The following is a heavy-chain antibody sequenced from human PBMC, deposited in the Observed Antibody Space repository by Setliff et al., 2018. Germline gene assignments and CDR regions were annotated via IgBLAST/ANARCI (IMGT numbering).Heavy chain of an antibody. CDR1: GGSISSGGYY. Sequence: SCTVSGGSISSGGYYWSWIRQHPGKGLEWIGYIYYSGSTNFSPSLKSRVTISLDTSKNQFSLNLTSVTAADTAVYYCVRMSGFLYMDVWGKGTTVTVSS. CDR3: VRMSGFLYMDV. J-gene: IGHJ6*03. CDR2: IYYSGST. V-gene: IGHV4-30-4*08. D-gene: IGHD3-3*01.